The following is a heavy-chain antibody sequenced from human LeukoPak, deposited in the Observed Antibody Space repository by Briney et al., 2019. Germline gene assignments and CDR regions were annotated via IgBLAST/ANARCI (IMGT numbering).Heavy chain of an antibody. J-gene: IGHJ4*02. Sequence: GGSLRLSCAASGFTFSSYAMSWVRQAPGKGLEWVSSISDSGGSTYHADSVKGRITISRDNSKNTLYLQMNSLRAEDTAVYYCAKLDIVVVPAARIPYYFDYWGQGTLVTVSS. CDR2: ISDSGGST. CDR3: AKLDIVVVPAARIPYYFDY. V-gene: IGHV3-23*01. D-gene: IGHD2-2*03. CDR1: GFTFSSYA.